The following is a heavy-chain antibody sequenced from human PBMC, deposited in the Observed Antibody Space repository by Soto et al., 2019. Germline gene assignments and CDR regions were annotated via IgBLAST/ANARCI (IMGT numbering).Heavy chain of an antibody. Sequence: GSLRLSCAASGFTFTDYAMSWVRQAPGKGLEWVSLIDASGGCTYYADSVKGRFTISRDNAKNSLYLQMNSLRAEDTAVYYCARHPERIAQIGWFDPWGQGTLVTVSS. D-gene: IGHD6-13*01. CDR2: IDASGGCT. CDR1: GFTFTDYA. CDR3: ARHPERIAQIGWFDP. J-gene: IGHJ5*02. V-gene: IGHV3-23*01.